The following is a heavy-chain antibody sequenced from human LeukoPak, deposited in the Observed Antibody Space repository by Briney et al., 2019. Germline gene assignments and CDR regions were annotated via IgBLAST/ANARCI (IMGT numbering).Heavy chain of an antibody. CDR2: IYYSGST. CDR1: GFTFSSYA. CDR3: ARTANYYYYYMDV. Sequence: PGGSLRLSCAASGFTFSSYAMSWVRQPPGKGLEWIGNIYYSGSTYYNPSLKSRVTVSVDTSKNQFSLKLSSVTAADTAVYYCARTANYYYYYMDVWGKGTTVIVSS. J-gene: IGHJ6*03. V-gene: IGHV4-38-2*01.